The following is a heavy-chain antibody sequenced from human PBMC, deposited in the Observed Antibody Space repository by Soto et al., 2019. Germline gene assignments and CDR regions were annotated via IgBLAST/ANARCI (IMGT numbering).Heavy chain of an antibody. J-gene: IGHJ5*02. Sequence: SETLSLTCAVSGYSISSGYYWGWIRQPPGKGLEWIGSIYHSGSTYYNPSLKSRVTISVDTSKNQFSLKLSSVTAADTAVYYCARDKGSARGWFDPWGQGTLVTIYS. CDR3: ARDKGSARGWFDP. CDR2: IYHSGST. V-gene: IGHV4-38-2*02. D-gene: IGHD6-25*01. CDR1: GYSISSGYY.